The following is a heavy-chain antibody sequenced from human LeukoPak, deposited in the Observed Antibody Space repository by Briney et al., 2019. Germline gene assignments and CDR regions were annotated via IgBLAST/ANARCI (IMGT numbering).Heavy chain of an antibody. CDR2: ISPYNGNT. CDR3: ARGMEQWLLPGHFQH. Sequence: ASVKVSCKASDYTFTNYGITWVRQTPGQGLEWMGWISPYNGNTNYAQKFQGRVTMTADTSTSTAYMELRSLRSDDTAVYYCARGMEQWLLPGHFQHWGQGTLVTVSS. D-gene: IGHD6-19*01. J-gene: IGHJ1*01. CDR1: DYTFTNYG. V-gene: IGHV1-18*01.